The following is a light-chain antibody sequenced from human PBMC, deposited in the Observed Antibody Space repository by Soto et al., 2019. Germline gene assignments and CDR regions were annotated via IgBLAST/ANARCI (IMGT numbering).Light chain of an antibody. CDR2: DAS. V-gene: IGKV1-33*01. CDR3: QQRDTLMT. Sequence: DLQMTQSPSSLSASVGDRVTINCQASQDLSIYLNWYKQRPGKAPEVLIYDASNLERGVPSRFSGSGSGTDFTLTITGLRPEDFATYYCQQRDTLMTFGGGTTVEL. J-gene: IGKJ4*01. CDR1: QDLSIY.